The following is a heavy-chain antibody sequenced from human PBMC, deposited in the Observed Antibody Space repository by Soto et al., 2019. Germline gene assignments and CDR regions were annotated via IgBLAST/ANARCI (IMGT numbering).Heavy chain of an antibody. Sequence: PSETLSLTCALYGGSFSGYYWSWIRQPPGKGLEWIGEINHSGSTNYNPSLKSRVTISVDSSKNQFSLKLSSVTAADTAVYYCARAAYYYGMDVWGQGTTVTVSS. J-gene: IGHJ6*02. V-gene: IGHV4-34*01. CDR2: INHSGST. CDR1: GGSFSGYY. CDR3: ARAAYYYGMDV.